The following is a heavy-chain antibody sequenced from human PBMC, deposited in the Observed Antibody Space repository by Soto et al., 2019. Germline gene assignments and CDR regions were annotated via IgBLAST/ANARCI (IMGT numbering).Heavy chain of an antibody. CDR2: IIPIFGTA. Sequence: GASVKVSCKASGGTFSSYAISWVRQAPGQGLEWMGGIIPIFGTANYAQKFQGRVTITADESTSTAYMELSSLRSEDTAVYYCAIPHGLDYGGNFHCWGQGTLVTVSS. CDR3: AIPHGLDYGGNFHC. D-gene: IGHD4-17*01. CDR1: GGTFSSYA. J-gene: IGHJ4*02. V-gene: IGHV1-69*13.